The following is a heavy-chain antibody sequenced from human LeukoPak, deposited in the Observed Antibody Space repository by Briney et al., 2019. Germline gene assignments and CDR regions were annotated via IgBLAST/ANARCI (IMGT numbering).Heavy chain of an antibody. CDR2: SYSGGDT. CDR1: GFTVSSNY. Sequence: GGSLRLSCAASGFTVSSNYMGWVRQAPGKGLEWFSVSYSGGDTYYADSVKGRFTISRDNSKNMIYLEMSSLKAEDTAVYYCAKERSLEIAVAGTIFDYWGQGTLVTVSS. J-gene: IGHJ4*02. D-gene: IGHD6-19*01. V-gene: IGHV3-66*01. CDR3: AKERSLEIAVAGTIFDY.